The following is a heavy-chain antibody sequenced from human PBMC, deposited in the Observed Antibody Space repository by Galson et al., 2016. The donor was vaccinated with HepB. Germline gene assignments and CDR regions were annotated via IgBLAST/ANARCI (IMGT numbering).Heavy chain of an antibody. J-gene: IGHJ6*02. Sequence: SLRLSCAASGFTFNDHGIHWVRQAPGKGLEWVAVIWHDGSNKYHADSVEGRITISRDNFKNTLYLQMNSLRAEDTAVYYCARDRAMGAWYDNGMDVWGQGTTVTVSS. D-gene: IGHD5-18*01. CDR2: IWHDGSNK. V-gene: IGHV3-33*01. CDR3: ARDRAMGAWYDNGMDV. CDR1: GFTFNDHG.